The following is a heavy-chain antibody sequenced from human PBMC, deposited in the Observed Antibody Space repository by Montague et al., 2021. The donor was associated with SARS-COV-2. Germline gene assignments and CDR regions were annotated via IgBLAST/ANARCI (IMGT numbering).Heavy chain of an antibody. V-gene: IGHV3-53*01. J-gene: IGHJ6*02. CDR2: IYSGGST. CDR3: ARDLDYYGMDV. CDR1: GFTVSSNY. Sequence: FLRLSCAASGFTVSSNYMSWVRQAPGKGLEWVSVIYSGGSTYYADPVKGRFTISRDNSKNTLYLQMNSLRAEDTAVYYCARDLDYYGMDVWGQGTTVTVSS.